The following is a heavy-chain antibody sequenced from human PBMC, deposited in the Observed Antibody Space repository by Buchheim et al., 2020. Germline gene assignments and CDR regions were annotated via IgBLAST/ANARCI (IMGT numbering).Heavy chain of an antibody. V-gene: IGHV3-30-3*01. D-gene: IGHD6-19*01. CDR3: ARGYQSSGRSKFDY. CDR2: ISHDETNQ. CDR1: GFTLRTYG. Sequence: QVQLVESGGGVVQPGRSLRLSCAASGFTLRTYGMHWVRQAPGKGLEWVTFISHDETNQYYADSVKGRFTISRDNSKNTMSLQMNSLRVEDTAVYYCARGYQSSGRSKFDYWGQGTL. J-gene: IGHJ4*02.